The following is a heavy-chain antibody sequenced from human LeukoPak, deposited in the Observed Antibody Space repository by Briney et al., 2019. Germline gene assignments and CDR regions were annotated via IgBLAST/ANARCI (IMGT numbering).Heavy chain of an antibody. V-gene: IGHV1-46*01. CDR3: ARQIQLWSDYYYYMDV. CDR2: INPSGGST. CDR1: GYTFTSYY. Sequence: GASVKVSCKASGYTFTSYYMHWVRQAPGQGLEWMGIINPSGGSTSYAQKFQGRVTMTRDTSTSTVYMELSSLRSEDTAVYYCARQIQLWSDYYYYMDVWGKGTTVTVSS. J-gene: IGHJ6*03. D-gene: IGHD5-18*01.